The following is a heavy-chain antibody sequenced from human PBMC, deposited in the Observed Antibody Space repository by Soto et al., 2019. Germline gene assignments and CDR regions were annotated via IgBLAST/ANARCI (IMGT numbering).Heavy chain of an antibody. V-gene: IGHV3-9*01. CDR3: ARQLERRVGAASH. CDR1: GFTFHEYA. CDR2: ISSDGDTI. J-gene: IGHJ4*02. Sequence: EVQLIESGGGWVQPGTSLRVSCAASGFTFHEYAMHWVRQAPGKGLEWVSGISSDGDTIAYADSVQGRFTVFRDNAKNSLFLQMSSLRDDDTAVYYCARQLERRVGAASHWGQGTRVSVSS. D-gene: IGHD1-26*01.